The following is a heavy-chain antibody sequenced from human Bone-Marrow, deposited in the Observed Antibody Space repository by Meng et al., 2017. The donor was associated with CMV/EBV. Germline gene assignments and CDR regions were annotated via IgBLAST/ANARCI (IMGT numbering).Heavy chain of an antibody. D-gene: IGHD6-13*01. CDR3: MRGAGAGGRDWFDS. CDR2: MNTNSGNT. CDR1: AYTFINHD. J-gene: IGHJ5*01. V-gene: IGHV1-8*01. Sequence: ASAKDICKASAYTFINHDIKCVRQAAGQGLVWMGWMNTNSGNTGYAQKFEGRVTMTRDTSESTAHMELMSLRFEDTATYYCMRGAGAGGRDWFDSWGQGTLVTVSS.